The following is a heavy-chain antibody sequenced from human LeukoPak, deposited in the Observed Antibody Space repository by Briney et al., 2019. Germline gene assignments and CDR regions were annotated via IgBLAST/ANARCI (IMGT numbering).Heavy chain of an antibody. CDR3: ARDLVPGVTLWGGFDY. CDR1: GFTFSSYA. Sequence: GGSLRLSCAASGFTFSSYAMHWVRQAPGKGLEWVAVISYDGSNKYYADSVKRRFTISRDNSKNTLYLQMNSLRAEDTAGYYCARDLVPGVTLWGGFDYWGQGTLVTVSS. J-gene: IGHJ4*02. CDR2: ISYDGSNK. V-gene: IGHV3-30*04. D-gene: IGHD2-21*02.